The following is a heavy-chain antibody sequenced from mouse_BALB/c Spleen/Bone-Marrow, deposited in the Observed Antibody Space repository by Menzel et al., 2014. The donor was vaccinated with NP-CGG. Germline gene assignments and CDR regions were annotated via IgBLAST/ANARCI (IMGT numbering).Heavy chain of an antibody. J-gene: IGHJ2*01. Sequence: VMLVESGPGLVAPSQSLSITCTVSGFSLTSYGVHWVCQPPGKGLEWLGVIWAGGSTNYNSALMSRLSISKDNSKSQVFLKMNSLQTDDTAMYYCARDNYGSRVFDYWGQGTTLTVSS. CDR3: ARDNYGSRVFDY. V-gene: IGHV2-9*02. D-gene: IGHD1-1*01. CDR1: GFSLTSYG. CDR2: IWAGGST.